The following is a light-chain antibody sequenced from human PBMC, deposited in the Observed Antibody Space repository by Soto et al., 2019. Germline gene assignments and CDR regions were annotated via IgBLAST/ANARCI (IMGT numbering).Light chain of an antibody. J-gene: IGKJ3*01. V-gene: IGKV1-39*01. CDR2: AAF. Sequence: DIQMTQSPSSLSASVGDRLTITCRASQTISSSLNWYQQKPGKAPKLLIYAAFILRSGVPSRFSASGSGTDFALTISGLQPEDFAPYYCQQSYSSPFSFGPGTKVDLK. CDR3: QQSYSSPFS. CDR1: QTISSS.